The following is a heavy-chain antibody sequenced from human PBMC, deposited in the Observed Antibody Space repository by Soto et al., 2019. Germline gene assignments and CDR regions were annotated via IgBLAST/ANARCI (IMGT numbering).Heavy chain of an antibody. D-gene: IGHD6-6*01. J-gene: IGHJ4*02. CDR2: INHSGST. CDR3: ARGAPRDSIAARRGRYYFDY. V-gene: IGHV4-34*01. Sequence: PSETLSLTCAVYGGAFSGYYWSWIRQPPGKGLEWIGEINHSGSTNYNPSLKSRVTISVDTSKNQFSLKLSSVTAADTAVYYCARGAPRDSIAARRGRYYFDYWGKGTQV. CDR1: GGAFSGYY.